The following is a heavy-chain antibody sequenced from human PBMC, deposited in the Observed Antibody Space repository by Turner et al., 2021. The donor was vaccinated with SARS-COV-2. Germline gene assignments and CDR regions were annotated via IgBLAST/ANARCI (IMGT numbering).Heavy chain of an antibody. D-gene: IGHD2-2*01. V-gene: IGHV4-34*01. J-gene: IGHJ6*02. CDR1: GRSFSGHW. Sequence: VQLQQWGPGLLQPSEALSLTCAVYGRSFSGHWWTWIRQPPGKGLDWRGEINHRGSTNYNPSLKSRATRAVDTSKGQFSLKLSSVTAADTAGYYCAKRRGYCDRTGCNYGMDVWGQGTTVTVSS. CDR3: AKRRGYCDRTGCNYGMDV. CDR2: INHRGST.